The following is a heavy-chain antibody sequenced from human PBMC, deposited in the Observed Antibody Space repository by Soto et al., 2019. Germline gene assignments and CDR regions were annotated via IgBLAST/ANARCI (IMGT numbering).Heavy chain of an antibody. D-gene: IGHD1-26*01. V-gene: IGHV3-9*01. CDR3: VKRQWELLGGFDY. Sequence: EVQLVESGGGLVQPGRSLRLSCAASGFTFDDYAMHWVRQAPGKGLEWVSGISWNSGSIGYADSVKGRFTISRDNAKNSLYLQMNSLRAEDTALYYCVKRQWELLGGFDYWGQGTLVTVSS. J-gene: IGHJ4*02. CDR1: GFTFDDYA. CDR2: ISWNSGSI.